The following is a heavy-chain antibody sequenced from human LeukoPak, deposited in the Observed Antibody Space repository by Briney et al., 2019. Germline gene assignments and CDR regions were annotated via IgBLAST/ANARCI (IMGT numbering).Heavy chain of an antibody. Sequence: PGGSLRLSCAASGFTFDDHAMHWVRHAPGKGLEWVAGISWNSENTGYADSVKGRFTISRDNAKNSLYVQMNRLRPEDTALYYCAKGYYYGSGSYSRAFDIWGQGTMVTVSS. CDR2: ISWNSENT. J-gene: IGHJ3*02. V-gene: IGHV3-9*01. D-gene: IGHD3-10*01. CDR3: AKGYYYGSGSYSRAFDI. CDR1: GFTFDDHA.